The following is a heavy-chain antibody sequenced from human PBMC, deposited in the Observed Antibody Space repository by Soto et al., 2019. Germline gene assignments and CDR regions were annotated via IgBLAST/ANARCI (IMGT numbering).Heavy chain of an antibody. CDR3: ARWGTTGGFDL. CDR1: GFRFKSFV. V-gene: IGHV3-30*19. D-gene: IGHD3-16*01. CDR2: TSYDGNNK. Sequence: QVQLVESGGGVVQPGASLRLSCAASGFRFKSFVMHWVRQAPGKGLEWVAFTSYDGNNKDYGDSVKGWFTVSRDNSQNTLHLQMDFLRPEDTALYYCARWGTTGGFDLWGQGTLVSVSS. J-gene: IGHJ4*02.